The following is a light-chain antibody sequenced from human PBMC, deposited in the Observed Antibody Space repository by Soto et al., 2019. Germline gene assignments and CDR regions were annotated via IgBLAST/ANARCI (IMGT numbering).Light chain of an antibody. CDR1: SSDVGGYNY. CDR2: EVN. CDR3: NSGAGSTFV. V-gene: IGLV2-8*01. J-gene: IGLJ1*01. Sequence: QSALPQPPSVSGSPGQSVTISCTGTSSDVGGYNYVSWYHQHPGKAPKLMIYEVNTRPSGVPDSFSGSRSGNTASLTVFGIQTEDDSNCYSNSGAGSTFVFGTGTKLTVL.